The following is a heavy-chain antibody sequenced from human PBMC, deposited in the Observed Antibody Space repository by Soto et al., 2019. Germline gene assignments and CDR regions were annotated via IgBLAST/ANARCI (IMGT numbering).Heavy chain of an antibody. CDR2: IIPIFGTA. D-gene: IGHD1-26*01. Sequence: ASVKVSCKASGGTFSSYAISWVRQAPGQGLEWMGGIIPIFGTANYAQKFQGRVTITADESTSTAYMELSSLRSEDTAVYYCAREVSGSYSENYYFDYWGQGTLVTVSS. CDR1: GGTFSSYA. J-gene: IGHJ4*02. CDR3: AREVSGSYSENYYFDY. V-gene: IGHV1-69*13.